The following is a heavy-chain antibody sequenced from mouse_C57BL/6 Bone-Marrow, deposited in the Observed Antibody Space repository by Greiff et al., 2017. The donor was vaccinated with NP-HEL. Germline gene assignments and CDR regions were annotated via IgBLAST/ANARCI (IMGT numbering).Heavy chain of an antibody. J-gene: IGHJ4*01. V-gene: IGHV5-17*01. CDR1: GFTFSDYG. D-gene: IGHD2-2*01. Sequence: EVQLVESGGGLVKPGGSLKLSCAASGFTFSDYGMHWVRQAPEKGLEWVAYISSGSSTISYADTVKGRVTISRDNAKKTLFLQMTRLRSEDTAMYYCARMGGYPYYYAMDYWGQGTSVTVSS. CDR3: ARMGGYPYYYAMDY. CDR2: ISSGSSTI.